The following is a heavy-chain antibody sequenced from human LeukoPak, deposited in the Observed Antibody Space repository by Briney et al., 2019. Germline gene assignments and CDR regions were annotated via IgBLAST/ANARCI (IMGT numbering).Heavy chain of an antibody. CDR3: ARDSCSSTSCRKKFDN. J-gene: IGHJ4*02. D-gene: IGHD2-2*01. CDR2: IYFSGST. V-gene: IGHV4-39*07. Sequence: SETLSLTCTVSGDSISSANYYWGWVRQPPGKGLEWIGSIYFSGSTYYNPSLKSRITISVETSKVQFSLKLSSVTAADTAVYYCARDSCSSTSCRKKFDNWGQGTLVTVSS. CDR1: GDSISSANYY.